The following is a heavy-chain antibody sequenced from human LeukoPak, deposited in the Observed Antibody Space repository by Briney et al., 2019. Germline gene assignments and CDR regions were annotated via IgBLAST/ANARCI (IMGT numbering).Heavy chain of an antibody. Sequence: ASVKVSCKAPGYTFTSYYMHWVRQAPGQGLEWMGIINPSGGSTSYAQKFQGRVTMTRDMSTSTVYMELSSLRSEDTAVYYCARDQGRDGYNYDAFDIWGQGTMVTVSS. V-gene: IGHV1-46*01. CDR1: GYTFTSYY. CDR2: INPSGGST. CDR3: ARDQGRDGYNYDAFDI. D-gene: IGHD5-24*01. J-gene: IGHJ3*02.